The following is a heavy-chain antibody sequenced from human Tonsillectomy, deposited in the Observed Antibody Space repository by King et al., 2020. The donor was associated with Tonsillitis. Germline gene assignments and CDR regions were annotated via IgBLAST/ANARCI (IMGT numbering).Heavy chain of an antibody. CDR2: IYYSGST. V-gene: IGHV4-39*07. D-gene: IGHD5-18*01. J-gene: IGHJ4*02. CDR1: GGSISSSSYY. Sequence: QLQESGPGLVKPSETLSLTCTVSGGSISSSSYYWGWIRQPPGKGLEWIGSIYYSGSTYYNPSLKSRVTISVDTSENQFSLKLSSVTAADTAVYYCARAGGGYSYGLDYWGQGTLVTVSS. CDR3: ARAGGGYSYGLDY.